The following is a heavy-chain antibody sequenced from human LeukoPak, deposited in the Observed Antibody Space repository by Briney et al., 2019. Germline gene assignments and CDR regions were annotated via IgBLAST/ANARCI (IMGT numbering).Heavy chain of an antibody. Sequence: PSETLSLTCTVSVDSISSYYWSWIRQSPGKGLEWIGYIYYSGSTYYNPSLTSRVTISVDTSKNQFSLKLSSVTAADTAVYYCARQRETGHPTTLDYWGQGTLVTVCS. CDR1: VDSISSYY. CDR3: ARQRETGHPTTLDY. V-gene: IGHV4-59*08. J-gene: IGHJ4*02. D-gene: IGHD1-7*01. CDR2: IYYSGST.